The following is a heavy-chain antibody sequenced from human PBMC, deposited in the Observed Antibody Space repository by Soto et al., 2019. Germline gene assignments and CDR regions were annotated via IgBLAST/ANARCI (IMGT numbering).Heavy chain of an antibody. CDR3: ARVRDPKYVRDGYNPPDY. D-gene: IGHD5-12*01. Sequence: GGSLRLSCAASGFTFSSYGMHWVRQAPGKGLEWVAVIWYDGSNKYYADSVKGRFTISRDNSKNTLYLQMNSLRAEDTAVYYWARVRDPKYVRDGYNPPDYWGQGTLVTVSS. CDR2: IWYDGSNK. J-gene: IGHJ4*02. CDR1: GFTFSSYG. V-gene: IGHV3-33*01.